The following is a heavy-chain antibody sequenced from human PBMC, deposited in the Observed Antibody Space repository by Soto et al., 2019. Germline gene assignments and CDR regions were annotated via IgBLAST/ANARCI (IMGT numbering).Heavy chain of an antibody. D-gene: IGHD2-21*01. V-gene: IGHV3-33*01. CDR3: AREVVVGNYGPAPVYGMDV. Sequence: QVQLVESGGGVVQPGRSLRLSCAASGFTFSSYGMHWVRQAPGKGLEWVAVIWYDGSNKDYADSVKGRFTISRDNSKNTLYLQMNSLRAEDTAVYYCAREVVVGNYGPAPVYGMDVWGQGTTVTVSS. J-gene: IGHJ6*02. CDR2: IWYDGSNK. CDR1: GFTFSSYG.